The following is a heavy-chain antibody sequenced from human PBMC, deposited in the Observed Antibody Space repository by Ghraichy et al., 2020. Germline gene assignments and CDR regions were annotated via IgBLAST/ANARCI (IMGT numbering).Heavy chain of an antibody. Sequence: SETLSLTCTVSGGSISSSSYYWGWIRQPPGKGLEWIGSIYYSGSTYYNPSLKSRVTISVDTSKNQFSLKLSSVTAADTAVYYCARGRVQKPSWYYFDYWGQGTLVTVSS. CDR2: IYYSGST. D-gene: IGHD2-8*02. V-gene: IGHV4-39*07. CDR1: GGSISSSSYY. J-gene: IGHJ4*02. CDR3: ARGRVQKPSWYYFDY.